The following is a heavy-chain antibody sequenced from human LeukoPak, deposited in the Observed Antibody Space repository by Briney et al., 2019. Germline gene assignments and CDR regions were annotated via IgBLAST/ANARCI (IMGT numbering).Heavy chain of an antibody. CDR3: ARESGYSYGYLVFDY. CDR1: GFTFSIYS. J-gene: IGHJ4*02. Sequence: GESLRLSCVASGFTFSIYSMNWVRQAPGKGLEWVSSIGGSSSSLYHAESVKGRFTISRDNARNSLYLQMNSLRAEDTAVYYCARESGYSYGYLVFDYWGQGTLVTVSS. D-gene: IGHD5-18*01. CDR2: IGGSSSSL. V-gene: IGHV3-21*01.